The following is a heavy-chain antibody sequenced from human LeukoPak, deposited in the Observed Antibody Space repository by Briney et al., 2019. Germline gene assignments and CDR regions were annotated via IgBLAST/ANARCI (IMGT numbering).Heavy chain of an antibody. CDR1: GFAFSSYG. CDR3: ARDAYCGGDCYSLVGYYYYGMDV. V-gene: IGHV3-33*01. Sequence: GGSLRLSCAASGFAFSSYGMHWVRQAPGKGLEWVAVIWYDGSNKYYADSVKGRFTISRDNSKNTLYLQMHSLRAEDTAVYYCARDAYCGGDCYSLVGYYYYGMDVWGQGTTVTVSS. J-gene: IGHJ6*02. CDR2: IWYDGSNK. D-gene: IGHD2-21*02.